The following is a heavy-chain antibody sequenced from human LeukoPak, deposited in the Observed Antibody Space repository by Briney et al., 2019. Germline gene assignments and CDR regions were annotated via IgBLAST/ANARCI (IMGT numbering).Heavy chain of an antibody. CDR1: GGSISSNS. D-gene: IGHD3-22*01. V-gene: IGHV4-59*12. CDR3: ASVYDSSGYYPF. CDR2: IYYSGST. Sequence: SETLSLTCNVSGGSISSNSWSWIRQPPGKGLEWIGYIYYSGSTNYNPSLKSRVTISVDTSKNQFSLKLSSVTAADTAVYYCASVYDSSGYYPFWGQGTLVTVSS. J-gene: IGHJ4*02.